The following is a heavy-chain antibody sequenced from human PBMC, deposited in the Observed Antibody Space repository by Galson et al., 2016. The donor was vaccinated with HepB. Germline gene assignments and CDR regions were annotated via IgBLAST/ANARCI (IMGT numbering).Heavy chain of an antibody. Sequence: SVKVSCKASGYTFTSRGISWVRQAPGQGLEWMVWISAYDGHTNYGQKLQDRLTMTTVTSTSTAYMELRSLRSDDTAVYYCARDQAPLPGDYWGQGTLVTVSS. J-gene: IGHJ4*02. CDR1: GYTFTSRG. D-gene: IGHD2-15*01. V-gene: IGHV1-18*01. CDR3: ARDQAPLPGDY. CDR2: ISAYDGHT.